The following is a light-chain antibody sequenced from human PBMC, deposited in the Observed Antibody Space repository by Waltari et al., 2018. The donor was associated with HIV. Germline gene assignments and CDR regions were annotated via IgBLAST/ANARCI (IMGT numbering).Light chain of an antibody. CDR3: QQYYNTPSIT. CDR2: WAS. J-gene: IGKJ5*01. CDR1: PSVLSSSNNKNY. V-gene: IGKV4-1*01. Sequence: DIVMTQSPHSLAVSLGQRATINSKSSPSVLSSSNNKNYLAWYQQRPGQPPKLLISWASARESGVSDRISGSGSGTDFTLTINSLQAEDVAVYYCQQYYNTPSITFGQGTRLEIK.